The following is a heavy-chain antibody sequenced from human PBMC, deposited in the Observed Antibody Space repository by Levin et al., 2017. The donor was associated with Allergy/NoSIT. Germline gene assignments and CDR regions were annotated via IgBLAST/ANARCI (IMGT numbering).Heavy chain of an antibody. CDR2: IYPGDSDT. D-gene: IGHD3-10*01. CDR3: ARRMVRGVITSPLDY. V-gene: IGHV5-51*01. Sequence: KVSCKGSGYSFTSYWIGWVRQMPGKGLEWMGIIYPGDSDTRYSPSFQGQVTISADKSISTAYLQWSSLKASDTAMYYCARRMVRGVITSPLDYWGQGTLVTVSS. CDR1: GYSFTSYW. J-gene: IGHJ4*02.